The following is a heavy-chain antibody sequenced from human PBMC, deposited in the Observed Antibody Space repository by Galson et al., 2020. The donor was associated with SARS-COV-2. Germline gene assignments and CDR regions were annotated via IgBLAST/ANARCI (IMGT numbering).Heavy chain of an antibody. V-gene: IGHV1-2*02. D-gene: IGHD6-13*01. CDR3: ARAGPRIAAAGHNWFDP. Sequence: ASVKVSCKASGYTFTGYYMHWVRQAPGQGLEWMGWINPNSGGTNYAQKFQGRVTMTSDTSISTAYMELSRLGSDDTAGYYCARAGPRIAAAGHNWFDPCGQGTLVAGSS. CDR2: INPNSGGT. CDR1: GYTFTGYY. J-gene: IGHJ5*02.